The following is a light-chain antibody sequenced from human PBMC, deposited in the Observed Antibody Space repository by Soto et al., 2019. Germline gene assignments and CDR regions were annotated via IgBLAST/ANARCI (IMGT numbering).Light chain of an antibody. CDR3: LQSDNSPRT. Sequence: EIVLTQSPGTLSLSPGERATLSCRASQSVSSSYIAWYQQKPGQAPRLLVYGSSNRATGVSDRFSGSGSGTDFTLTIISLEPEDFAVYYCLQSDNSPRTFGQGTKVEI. V-gene: IGKV3-20*01. CDR1: QSVSSSY. J-gene: IGKJ1*01. CDR2: GSS.